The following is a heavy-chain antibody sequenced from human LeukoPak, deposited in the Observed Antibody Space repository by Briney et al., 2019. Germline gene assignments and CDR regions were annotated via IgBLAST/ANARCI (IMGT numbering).Heavy chain of an antibody. CDR2: IYPGDSDT. D-gene: IGHD3-10*01. J-gene: IGHJ4*02. CDR3: ASGYGSGSYEITTFDY. V-gene: IGHV5-51*01. CDR1: GYSFTSYW. Sequence: GESLKISCKSSGYSFTSYWIGWVRQMPGKGLEWMGIIYPGDSDTRYSPSFQGQVTISADKSISTTYLQWSSLKASDTAMYYCASGYGSGSYEITTFDYWGQGTLVTVSS.